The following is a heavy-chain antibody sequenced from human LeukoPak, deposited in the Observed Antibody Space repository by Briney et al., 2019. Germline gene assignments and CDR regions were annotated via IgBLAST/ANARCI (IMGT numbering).Heavy chain of an antibody. CDR3: ARDNYDILTGNFDY. V-gene: IGHV1-18*01. J-gene: IGHJ4*02. CDR2: ISAYNGNT. D-gene: IGHD3-9*01. CDR1: GDTFTSYG. Sequence: GASVKVSCKASGDTFTSYGISWVRQAPGQGPEWMGWISAYNGNTNYAQKLQGRVTMTTDTSTSTAYMELRSLRSDDTAVYYCARDNYDILTGNFDYWGQGTLVTVSS.